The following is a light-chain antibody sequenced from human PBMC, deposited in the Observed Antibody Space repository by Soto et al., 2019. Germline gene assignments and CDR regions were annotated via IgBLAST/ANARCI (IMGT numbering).Light chain of an antibody. V-gene: IGKV3-20*01. J-gene: IGKJ5*01. CDR1: QSVSRH. CDR2: AAS. Sequence: QYPGTLSLSPGERATLSCRASQSVSRHLSWYQQTRGQAPRLLIYAASSMAGGIPYRFSGSWSGTDFTLTISRLEPEDFAVYYCQQYGTSPLTFGQGTRLEIK. CDR3: QQYGTSPLT.